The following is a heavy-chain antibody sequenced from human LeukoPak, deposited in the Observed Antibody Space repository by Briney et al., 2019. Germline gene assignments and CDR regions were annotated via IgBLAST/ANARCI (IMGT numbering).Heavy chain of an antibody. J-gene: IGHJ4*02. Sequence: GRSLRLSCAASGFTFSSYGMHWVRQAPGKGLEWVAVISYDGSNKYYADSVKGRFTISRDNSKNTLYLQMNSLRAEDTAVYYCAKDRVYSSSEFDCWGQGTLVTVSS. V-gene: IGHV3-30*18. CDR1: GFTFSSYG. CDR3: AKDRVYSSSEFDC. D-gene: IGHD6-6*01. CDR2: ISYDGSNK.